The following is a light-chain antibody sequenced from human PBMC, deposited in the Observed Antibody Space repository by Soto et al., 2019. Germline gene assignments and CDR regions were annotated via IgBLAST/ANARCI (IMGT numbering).Light chain of an antibody. V-gene: IGKV3-20*01. CDR3: QQYGSTPLT. CDR2: GAS. Sequence: EIVMTQSPATLSVSPGERATLSCRASQSVSSNLAWYQQKPGQAPRLLIYGASSRATGTPDRFSGSGSGTDFTLTISSLAPEDFGVYSCQQYGSTPLTFGGGTKVEIK. J-gene: IGKJ4*01. CDR1: QSVSSN.